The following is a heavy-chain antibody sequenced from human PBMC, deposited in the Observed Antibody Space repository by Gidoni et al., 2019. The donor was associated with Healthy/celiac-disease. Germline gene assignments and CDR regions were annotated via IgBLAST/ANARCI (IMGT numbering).Heavy chain of an antibody. CDR3: AREIPSYGDFLKSDWYFDL. CDR1: GGTFSSYA. CDR2: IIPIFGTA. D-gene: IGHD4-17*01. Sequence: KVSCKASGGTFSSYAISWVRQAPGQGLEWMGGIIPIFGTANYAQKFQGRVTITADKSTSTAYMELSSLRSEDTAVYYCAREIPSYGDFLKSDWYFDLWGRGTLVTVSS. J-gene: IGHJ2*01. V-gene: IGHV1-69*06.